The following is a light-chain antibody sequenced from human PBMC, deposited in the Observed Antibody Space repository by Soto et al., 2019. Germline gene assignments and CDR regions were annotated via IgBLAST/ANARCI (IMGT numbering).Light chain of an antibody. Sequence: QSALTQPASVSGSPGQSITISCTGTSSDVGNSNYVSWYQQHPGKVPKLMIYEVTNRPSGVSNRFSGSKSGNTASLTISGLQAEDEADYYCSSYTSDTTLVVFGGGTKVTVL. CDR2: EVT. V-gene: IGLV2-14*01. CDR1: SSDVGNSNY. J-gene: IGLJ2*01. CDR3: SSYTSDTTLVV.